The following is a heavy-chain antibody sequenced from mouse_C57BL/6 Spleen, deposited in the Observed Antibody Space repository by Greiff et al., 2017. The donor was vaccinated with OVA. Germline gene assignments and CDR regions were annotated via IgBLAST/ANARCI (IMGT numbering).Heavy chain of an antibody. V-gene: IGHV5-17*01. CDR2: ISSGSSTI. J-gene: IGHJ2*01. CDR3: AWGAYGFYFDY. CDR1: GFTFSDYG. Sequence: EVHLVESGGGLVKPGGSLKLSCAASGFTFSDYGMHWVRQAPEKGLEWVAYISSGSSTIYYADTVKGRFTISRDNAKNTLFLQMTSLRSEDTAMYYCAWGAYGFYFDYWGQGTTLTVSS. D-gene: IGHD2-2*01.